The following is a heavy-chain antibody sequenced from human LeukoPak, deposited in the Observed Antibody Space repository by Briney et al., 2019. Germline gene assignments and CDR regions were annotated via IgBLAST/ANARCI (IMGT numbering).Heavy chain of an antibody. CDR3: ARDLYGGNSGQADY. D-gene: IGHD4-23*01. V-gene: IGHV3-53*01. Sequence: GGSLRLSCAASGFTVSSNYMSWVRQAPGKGLEWVSVIYSGGSTYYADSVKGRFTISRDNAKNTLYLQMNSLRAEDTAVYYCARDLYGGNSGQADYWGQGTLVTVSS. J-gene: IGHJ4*02. CDR1: GFTVSSNY. CDR2: IYSGGST.